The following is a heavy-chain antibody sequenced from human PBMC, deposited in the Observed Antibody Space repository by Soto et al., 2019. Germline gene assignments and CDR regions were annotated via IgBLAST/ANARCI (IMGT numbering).Heavy chain of an antibody. CDR1: GFAFSSYS. CDR3: ASFGGVAGTGDWFDP. CDR2: ISSSSSYI. J-gene: IGHJ5*02. D-gene: IGHD6-19*01. Sequence: GGSLRLSCAASGFAFSSYSMNWVRQAPGKGLEWVSSISSSSSYIYYADSVKGRFTISRDNAKNSLYLQMNSLRAEDTAVYYCASFGGVAGTGDWFDPWGQGTLVTVSS. V-gene: IGHV3-21*01.